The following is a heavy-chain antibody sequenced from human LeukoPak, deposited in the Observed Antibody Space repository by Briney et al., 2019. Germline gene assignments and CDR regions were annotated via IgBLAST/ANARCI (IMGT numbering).Heavy chain of an antibody. CDR1: GGSISSHY. Sequence: SETLSLTCTVSGGSISSHYWSWIRQPPGKGLEWIGEINHSGSTNYNPSLKSRVTISVDTSKNQFSLKLSSVTAADTAVYYCARLRWGVFREWFDYWGQGTLVTVSS. CDR3: ARLRWGVFREWFDY. V-gene: IGHV4-34*01. CDR2: INHSGST. J-gene: IGHJ4*02. D-gene: IGHD3-3*01.